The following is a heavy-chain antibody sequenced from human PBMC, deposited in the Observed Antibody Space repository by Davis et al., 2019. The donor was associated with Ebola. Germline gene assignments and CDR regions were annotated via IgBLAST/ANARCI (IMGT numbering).Heavy chain of an antibody. Sequence: PSETLSLTCAVYGGPFSSYYWSWIRQPPGKGLEWIGEINHSGSTNYNPSLKSRVTISVDTSKNQVSVNLGSVTAADTAWYYCARGHDYVWGSYRYMSWYFDLWGRCTPVTVSS. CDR3: ARGHDYVWGSYRYMSWYFDL. J-gene: IGHJ2*01. V-gene: IGHV4-34*01. CDR1: GGPFSSYY. CDR2: INHSGST. D-gene: IGHD3-16*02.